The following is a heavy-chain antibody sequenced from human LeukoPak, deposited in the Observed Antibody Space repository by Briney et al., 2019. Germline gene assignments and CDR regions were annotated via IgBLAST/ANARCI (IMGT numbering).Heavy chain of an antibody. V-gene: IGHV3-7*01. CDR3: AREEWGRYGARAFDM. CDR2: IKRDGSEK. Sequence: GGSLRLSCAASRFTFSSYWMSWVRQAPGKGLEWVANIKRDGSEKYYVDSVKGRFTLSRDNAENFLYLQMNSLRADDTAIYYCAREEWGRYGARAFDMWGQGTVVTVSS. J-gene: IGHJ3*02. CDR1: RFTFSSYW. D-gene: IGHD4-17*01.